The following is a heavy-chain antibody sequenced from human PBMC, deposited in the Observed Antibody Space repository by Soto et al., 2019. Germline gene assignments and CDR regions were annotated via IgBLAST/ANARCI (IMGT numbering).Heavy chain of an antibody. CDR2: IIPMLDVT. Sequence: QVQVVQSGAEVKKPGASVRVSCKTSGSTFRNHIITWVRQAPGQGLEWMGRIIPMLDVTNYAQKFQGRVTITAEKSTTTAYMEVSSLSSADTAVYYCARDSPIGSTFSGHDDIDSWGQGTLVTVSS. D-gene: IGHD5-12*01. J-gene: IGHJ4*02. CDR3: ARDSPIGSTFSGHDDIDS. CDR1: GSTFRNHI. V-gene: IGHV1-69*08.